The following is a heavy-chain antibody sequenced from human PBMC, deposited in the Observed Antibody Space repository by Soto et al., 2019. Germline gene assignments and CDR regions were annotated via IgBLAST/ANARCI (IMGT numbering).Heavy chain of an antibody. D-gene: IGHD2-21*02. CDR3: ARGGHIAVVTDSFDS. CDR1: GYTFTSYA. CDR2: INPDNGVT. V-gene: IGHV1-3*01. Sequence: ASVKVSCKASGYTFTSYAIHWVRQAPGQRLEWMGWINPDNGVTLYSQTLQGRVTMTMDTSASTVYMELTSLRSADTAVYYCARGGHIAVVTDSFDSWGQGTLVTVSS. J-gene: IGHJ4*02.